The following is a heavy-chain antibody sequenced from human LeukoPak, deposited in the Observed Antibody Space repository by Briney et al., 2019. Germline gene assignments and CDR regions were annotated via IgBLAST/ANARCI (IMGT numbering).Heavy chain of an antibody. D-gene: IGHD4-17*01. Sequence: PGGSLRLSCAVSGFTFSNYWMSWVRQAPGKGLEWVANIKQDGSEKYYVDSVKGRFTISRDNAKNSLYLQMNSLRAEDTAVYYCARERTTVTRRGYFDYWGQGTLVTVSS. CDR3: ARERTTVTRRGYFDY. CDR2: IKQDGSEK. V-gene: IGHV3-7*01. J-gene: IGHJ4*02. CDR1: GFTFSNYW.